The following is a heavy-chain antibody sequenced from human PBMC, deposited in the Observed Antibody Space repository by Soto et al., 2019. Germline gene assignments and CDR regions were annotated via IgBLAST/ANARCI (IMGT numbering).Heavy chain of an antibody. CDR1: GLSISNYG. Sequence: AGGSLRLSCAASGLSISNYGVTWVRQAPGKGLEWVSGFSGGGGGTFYADSVKGRFTISRENSKNTVYLQMNSLGAEDTAVYYWVKWHGYADSWGQVTLVTVSS. CDR2: FSGGGGGT. V-gene: IGHV3-23*01. D-gene: IGHD5-12*01. CDR3: VKWHGYADS. J-gene: IGHJ4*02.